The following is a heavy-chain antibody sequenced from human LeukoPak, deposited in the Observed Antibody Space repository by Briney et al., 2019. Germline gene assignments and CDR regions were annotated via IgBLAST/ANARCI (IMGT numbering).Heavy chain of an antibody. CDR1: GLTFSSYA. Sequence: PGGSLRLSCVASGLTFSSYAMSWVRQAPGKGLEWVSGISYNSGHIAYADSVKDRFTISRDSATNSLYLQMDSLRPEDTASYYCAKDLGNCRGGRCYTPVWFGMDVWGQGTTVTVSS. V-gene: IGHV3-9*01. CDR2: ISYNSGHI. D-gene: IGHD2-15*01. CDR3: AKDLGNCRGGRCYTPVWFGMDV. J-gene: IGHJ6*02.